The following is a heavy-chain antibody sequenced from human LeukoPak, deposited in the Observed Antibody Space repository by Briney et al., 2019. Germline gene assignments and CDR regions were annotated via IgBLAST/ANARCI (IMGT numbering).Heavy chain of an antibody. CDR2: INHSGST. CDR1: GGFFSGYY. Sequence: SETMSLTCAVYGGFFSGYYWSGIRQPPGKGLEWIGEINHSGSTNYNPSLKSRVTISVDTSKNQFSLKLSSVTAADTAVYYCARGSIVVVPAAKGGVWTGGFPGLDYWGQGTLVTVSS. J-gene: IGHJ4*02. CDR3: ARGSIVVVPAAKGGVWTGGFPGLDY. V-gene: IGHV4-34*01. D-gene: IGHD2-2*01.